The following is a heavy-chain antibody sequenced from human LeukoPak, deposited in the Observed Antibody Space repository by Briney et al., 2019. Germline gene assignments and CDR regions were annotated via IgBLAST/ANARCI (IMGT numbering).Heavy chain of an antibody. Sequence: GRSLRLSCAASGFTFSSYDMHWVRQAPGKGLEWVAVIWYDGSNKYYADSLKGRFTISRDNSENTLYLQMNSLRAEDTAVYYCGREDGYDSSGYLGLLDYWGQGTLVTVSS. CDR3: GREDGYDSSGYLGLLDY. V-gene: IGHV3-33*01. J-gene: IGHJ4*02. CDR2: IWYDGSNK. CDR1: GFTFSSYD. D-gene: IGHD3-22*01.